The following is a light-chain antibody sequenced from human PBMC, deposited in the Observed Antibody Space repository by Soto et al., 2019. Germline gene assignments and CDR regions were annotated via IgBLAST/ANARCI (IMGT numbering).Light chain of an antibody. CDR3: QQYYSYPLT. J-gene: IGKJ4*01. CDR1: QGISSY. Sequence: AIRMTQSPSSLSASTVDRVTITFRASQGISSYLAWYQQKPGKAPKLLIYAASTFQSGVPSRFSGSGSGTDFTLTISCLQSEDFATYYCQQYYSYPLTFGGGTKVDIK. V-gene: IGKV1-8*01. CDR2: AAS.